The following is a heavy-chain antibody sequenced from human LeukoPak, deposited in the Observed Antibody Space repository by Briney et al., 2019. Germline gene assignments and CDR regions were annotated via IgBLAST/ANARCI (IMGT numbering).Heavy chain of an antibody. J-gene: IGHJ4*02. Sequence: GGSLRLSCAASGFTFTNYGIHWVRQAPGKGLEWVAFIRYDGTNKYYADSVKGRFTISRDNSKNTLYLQMSSLRTEDTAVYYCARGYSSGWYAYWGQGTLVTVSS. CDR1: GFTFTNYG. V-gene: IGHV3-30*02. CDR2: IRYDGTNK. D-gene: IGHD6-19*01. CDR3: ARGYSSGWYAY.